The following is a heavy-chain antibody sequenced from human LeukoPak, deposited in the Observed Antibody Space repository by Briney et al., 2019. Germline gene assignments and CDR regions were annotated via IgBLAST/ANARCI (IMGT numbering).Heavy chain of an antibody. CDR1: GGTFSSYT. Sequence: ASVKVSCKASGGTFSSYTISWVRQAPGQGLEWMGRIIPNSGGTNYAQKFQGRVTMTRDTSISTAYMELSRLRSDDTAVYYCARVKEIAAALDYWGQGTLVTVSS. D-gene: IGHD6-13*01. V-gene: IGHV1-2*02. CDR2: IIPNSGGT. J-gene: IGHJ4*02. CDR3: ARVKEIAAALDY.